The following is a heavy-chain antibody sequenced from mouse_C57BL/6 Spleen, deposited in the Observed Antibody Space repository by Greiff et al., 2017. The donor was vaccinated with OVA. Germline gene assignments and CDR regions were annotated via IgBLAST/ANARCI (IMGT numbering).Heavy chain of an antibody. CDR3: AREDEYDVGYYAMDY. D-gene: IGHD2-4*01. CDR2: ISDGGSYT. CDR1: GFTFSSYA. Sequence: DVMLVESGGGLVKPGGSLKLSCAASGFTFSSYAMSWVRQTPEKRLEWVATISDGGSYTYYPDNVKGRFTISRDNAKNNLYLQMRHLKSEDTAMYYCAREDEYDVGYYAMDYWGQGTSVTVSS. J-gene: IGHJ4*01. V-gene: IGHV5-4*01.